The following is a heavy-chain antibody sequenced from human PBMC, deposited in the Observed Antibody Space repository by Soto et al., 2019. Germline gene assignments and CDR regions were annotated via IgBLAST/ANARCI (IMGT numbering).Heavy chain of an antibody. Sequence: GGSLRLSCAASGFTFRNAWMSWVRQAPGKGLEWVGRIKSKTDGGTTDYAAPVKGRFTISRDDSKNTLYLQMNSLKTEDTAVYYCTTDCSGGSCLLPYYYYYYMDVWGKGTTVTVSS. CDR2: IKSKTDGGTT. V-gene: IGHV3-15*01. D-gene: IGHD2-15*01. CDR1: GFTFRNAW. CDR3: TTDCSGGSCLLPYYYYYYMDV. J-gene: IGHJ6*03.